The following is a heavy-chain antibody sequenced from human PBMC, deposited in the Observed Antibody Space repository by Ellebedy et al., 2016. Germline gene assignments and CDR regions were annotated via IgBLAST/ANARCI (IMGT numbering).Heavy chain of an antibody. D-gene: IGHD2-8*02. CDR3: ARDGYTGGGMAFEI. CDR2: ISTYNGNA. CDR1: GYTFNSYG. V-gene: IGHV1-18*01. Sequence: ASVKVSCKASGYTFNSYGINWVRQAPGQGLEWMGWISTYNGNANFTQKFQGRVTLTTDTSTSTVYMELRSLRSDDTAVYFCARDGYTGGGMAFEIWGQGTKVTVSS. J-gene: IGHJ3*02.